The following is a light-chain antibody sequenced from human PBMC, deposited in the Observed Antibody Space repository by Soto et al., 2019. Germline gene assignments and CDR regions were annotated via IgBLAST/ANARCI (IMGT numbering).Light chain of an antibody. Sequence: DIQMTQSASTLSACVRDRVTIICRASQSINTWLAWYHQKPGKAPKLLIYDASSLESGVPSRFSGSGSGTEFTLTISSLQPDDFATYYCQQYNSWTFGQGTKVDI. CDR3: QQYNSWT. CDR2: DAS. J-gene: IGKJ1*01. V-gene: IGKV1-5*02. CDR1: QSINTW.